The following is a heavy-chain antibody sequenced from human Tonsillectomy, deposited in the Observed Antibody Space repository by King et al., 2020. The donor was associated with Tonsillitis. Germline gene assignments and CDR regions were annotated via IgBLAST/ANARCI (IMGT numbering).Heavy chain of an antibody. CDR3: ARPGGRDRYKGRHFDL. CDR2: INHSGST. J-gene: IGHJ2*01. D-gene: IGHD5-24*01. CDR1: GGSFSGYY. Sequence: VQLQQWGAGLLKPSETLSLTCAVYGGSFSGYYWSWIRQPPGKGLEWIGEINHSGSTNYNPSLKSRVTISVDTSKNQFSLKLSSVTAADTAVYYCARPGGRDRYKGRHFDLWGRGALVTVSS. V-gene: IGHV4-34*01.